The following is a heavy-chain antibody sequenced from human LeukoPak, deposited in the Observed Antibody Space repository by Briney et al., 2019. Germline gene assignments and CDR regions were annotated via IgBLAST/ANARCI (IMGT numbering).Heavy chain of an antibody. CDR1: PYSFTSHW. V-gene: IGHV5-51*01. D-gene: IGHD1-26*01. Sequence: GESLKISCTSSPYSFTSHWIGWVRQKPGKGLEWVGLVYAGDSDTIYSPSFQGQATMSADKSTSTVYLQRSGLKASDTATYFCARQNRGGSHTTGYYFDYWGLGTLVTVSS. CDR2: VYAGDSDT. CDR3: ARQNRGGSHTTGYYFDY. J-gene: IGHJ4*02.